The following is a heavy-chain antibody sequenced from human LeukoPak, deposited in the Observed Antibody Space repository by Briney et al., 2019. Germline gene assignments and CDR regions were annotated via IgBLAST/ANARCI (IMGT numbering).Heavy chain of an antibody. CDR2: INTSGTT. D-gene: IGHD3-22*01. J-gene: IGHJ3*02. CDR1: GDSMSNYY. V-gene: IGHV4-4*07. Sequence: SETLSLTCTVSGDSMSNYYWSWIRQPAGKGLEWIGRINTSGTTAYNPSLKSRVTMSMDKSKDQFSLKVTSVAAADTAIYYCARGMTFYYDSRGYYGALDIWGQGIMVTVSS. CDR3: ARGMTFYYDSRGYYGALDI.